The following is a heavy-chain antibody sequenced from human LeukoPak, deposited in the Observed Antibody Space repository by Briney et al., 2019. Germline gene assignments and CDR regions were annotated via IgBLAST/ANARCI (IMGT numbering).Heavy chain of an antibody. J-gene: IGHJ4*02. CDR2: ISSSGSTI. D-gene: IGHD6-13*01. CDR1: GFTFSDYY. CDR3: AKTRSPSSSWYYFDY. V-gene: IGHV3-11*01. Sequence: GGSLRLSCAASGFTFSDYYMSWIRQAPGKGLEWVSYISSSGSTIYYADSVKGRFTISRDNSKNTLYLQMNSLRAEDTAVYYCAKTRSPSSSWYYFDYWGQGTLVTVSS.